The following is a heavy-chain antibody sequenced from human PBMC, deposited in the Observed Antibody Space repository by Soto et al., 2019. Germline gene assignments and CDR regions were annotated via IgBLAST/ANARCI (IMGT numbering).Heavy chain of an antibody. Sequence: GESLTISCTCSGYSFTRYWISWVRQMPGKGLEWMGRIDPSDSYTNYSPSFQGHVTISADKSISTAYLQWSSLKASDTAMYYCARLKDYYDSSGYYNREVDYWGQGNLVTV. J-gene: IGHJ4*02. CDR1: GYSFTRYW. D-gene: IGHD3-22*01. CDR2: IDPSDSYT. CDR3: ARLKDYYDSSGYYNREVDY. V-gene: IGHV5-10-1*01.